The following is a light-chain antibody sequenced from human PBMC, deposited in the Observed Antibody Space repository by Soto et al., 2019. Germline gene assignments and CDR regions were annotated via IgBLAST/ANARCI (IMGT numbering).Light chain of an antibody. CDR3: CSYAGRYTYV. CDR2: DVT. CDR1: SSDVGGYND. J-gene: IGLJ1*01. Sequence: QSALTQPRSVSGSPGQSVTISCTGSSSDVGGYNDVSWYQQYPGKAPRLMIYDVTKRPSGVPDRFSGSKSGNTASLTISGLQAEDEADYYCCSYAGRYTYVFGSGTKVTVL. V-gene: IGLV2-11*01.